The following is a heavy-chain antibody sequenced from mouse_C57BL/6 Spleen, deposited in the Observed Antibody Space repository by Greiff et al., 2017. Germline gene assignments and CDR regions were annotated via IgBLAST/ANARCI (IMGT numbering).Heavy chain of an antibody. CDR2: IDPETGGT. D-gene: IGHD1-1*01. CDR3: TSLYGSSYFDY. J-gene: IGHJ2*01. Sequence: VQLQESGAELVRPGASVTLSCKASGYTFTDYEMHWVKQTPVHGLEWIGAIDPETGGTAYNQKFKGKAILTADKSSSTAYMELRSLTSEDSAVYYCTSLYGSSYFDYWGQGTTLTVSS. V-gene: IGHV1-15*01. CDR1: GYTFTDYE.